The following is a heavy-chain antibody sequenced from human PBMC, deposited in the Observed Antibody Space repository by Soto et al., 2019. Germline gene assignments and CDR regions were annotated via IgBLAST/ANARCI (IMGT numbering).Heavy chain of an antibody. CDR2: INPNSGGT. J-gene: IGHJ6*02. CDR3: ARDEYSSFVYYGIDV. V-gene: IGHV1-2*04. Sequence: ASVKVSCKASGYTFTGYYMHWVRQAPGQGLEWMGWINPNSGGTNYAQRFQGWVTMTRDTSISTAYMELSRLRSDDTAVYYCARDEYSSFVYYGIDVWGQGTTVTVSS. CDR1: GYTFTGYY. D-gene: IGHD6-6*01.